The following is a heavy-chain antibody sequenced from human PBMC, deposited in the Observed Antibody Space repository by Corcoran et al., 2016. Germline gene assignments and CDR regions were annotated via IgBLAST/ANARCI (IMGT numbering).Heavy chain of an antibody. D-gene: IGHD2-21*02. CDR2: INPSGCST. Sequence: QVQLVQSGAEVKKPGASVKVSCKASGYTFTSYYMHWVRQAPGQGLEWMGIINPSGCSTSYAQKFQGRVTMTRDTSTSTVYMELSSLRSEDTAVYYCARDSAYCGGDCYPPYYFDYWGQGTLVTVSS. CDR3: ARDSAYCGGDCYPPYYFDY. J-gene: IGHJ4*02. V-gene: IGHV1-46*01. CDR1: GYTFTSYY.